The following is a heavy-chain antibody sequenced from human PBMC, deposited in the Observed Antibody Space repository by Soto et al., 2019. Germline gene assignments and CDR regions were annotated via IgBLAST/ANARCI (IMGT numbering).Heavy chain of an antibody. CDR1: GYTFSGFY. CDR2: INPNSGGT. V-gene: IGHV1-2*02. Sequence: ASVKVSCKASGYTFSGFYMHWVRQAPGQGLEWMGWINPNSGGTKSAEKFQGRVTMTRDTSISTAYMELSRLTSDDTAVYYCASAAVTGTAGLDFWGQGTQVTVS. D-gene: IGHD6-19*01. CDR3: ASAAVTGTAGLDF. J-gene: IGHJ4*02.